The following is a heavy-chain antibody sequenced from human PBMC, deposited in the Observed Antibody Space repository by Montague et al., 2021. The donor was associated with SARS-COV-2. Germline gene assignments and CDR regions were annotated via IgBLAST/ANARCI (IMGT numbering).Heavy chain of an antibody. CDR3: ARECYFGMDV. V-gene: IGHV3-72*01. Sequence: SLRLSCAASGFTFSGYNMDWVRQAPGKGLEWVALIRIKAYSYTIEYAASVKGRFTISRADSQNSLYLQMNSLKTDDTAVYYCARECYFGMDVWGQGTAVTVSS. J-gene: IGHJ6*02. CDR2: IRIKAYSYTI. CDR1: GFTFSGYN.